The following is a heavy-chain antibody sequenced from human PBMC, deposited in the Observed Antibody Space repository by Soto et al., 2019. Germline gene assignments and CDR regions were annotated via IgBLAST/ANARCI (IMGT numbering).Heavy chain of an antibody. CDR2: IIPTFGRA. J-gene: IGHJ4*02. V-gene: IGHV1-69*12. CDR1: GGTFSSYA. D-gene: IGHD6-19*01. Sequence: QVQLVQSGAEVTKPGPSVKVSCKASGGTFSSYAISWVRQAPGQGLEWVGGIIPTFGRANYAQKYQGRVTITADEPTSTAYMELSRRRSEDTAVYDCERAPIAVAPFDYWGQGTLVTVSS. CDR3: ERAPIAVAPFDY.